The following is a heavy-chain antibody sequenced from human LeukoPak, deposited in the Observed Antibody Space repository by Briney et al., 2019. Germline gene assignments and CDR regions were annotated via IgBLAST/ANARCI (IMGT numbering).Heavy chain of an antibody. CDR3: AKGTATSCYTGFDY. D-gene: IGHD2-2*02. CDR1: GFTLTSYA. CDR2: ISGDGGST. Sequence: AGGSLRLSCAASGFTLTSYAMNWVRQTPGKGLXXXXVISGDGGSTFYADSVNGRFTISRDNSKNTLFLQMNSLRADDTALYYCAKGTATSCYTGFDYWGQGTPVTVSS. J-gene: IGHJ4*02. V-gene: IGHV3-23*01.